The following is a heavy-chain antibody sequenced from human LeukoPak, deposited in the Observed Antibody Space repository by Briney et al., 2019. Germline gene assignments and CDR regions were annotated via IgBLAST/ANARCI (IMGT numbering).Heavy chain of an antibody. Sequence: GGSLRLSCAASGFTVSSNYMSWVRQAPGKGLEWVSVIYSGGSTYYADSVKGRFTISRDNAKNSLYLQMNSLRAEDTAVYYCARGVTTVTAGDAFDIWGQGTMVTVSS. CDR3: ARGVTTVTAGDAFDI. CDR2: IYSGGST. J-gene: IGHJ3*02. D-gene: IGHD4-17*01. V-gene: IGHV3-53*01. CDR1: GFTVSSNY.